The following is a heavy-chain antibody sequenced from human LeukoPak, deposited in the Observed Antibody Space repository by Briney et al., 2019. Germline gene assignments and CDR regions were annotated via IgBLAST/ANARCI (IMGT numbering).Heavy chain of an antibody. CDR3: ARDPHYGAIDY. J-gene: IGHJ4*02. Sequence: QPGGSLRLSCAVSGLPFRSIWMSWVRQAPGKGLERVADLHPDGTSMILYVDSVKGRFTIYRDNAENSVYLQMNNLRVEDTGIYYCARDPHYGAIDYWGQGILVTVSS. CDR2: LHPDGTSMI. CDR1: GLPFRSIW. V-gene: IGHV3-7*01. D-gene: IGHD4/OR15-4a*01.